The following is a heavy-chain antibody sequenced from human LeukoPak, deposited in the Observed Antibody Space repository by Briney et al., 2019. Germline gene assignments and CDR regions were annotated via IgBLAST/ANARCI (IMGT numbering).Heavy chain of an antibody. D-gene: IGHD2-2*01. Sequence: GWSLRLSCAASGFTFSSYAMSWVRQAPGKGLEWVSAISGSGGSTYYADSVKGRFTISRDNFKNTLYLQMNSLRAEDTAVYYCAKDRPAAMLGDNWFDPWGQGTLVTVSS. J-gene: IGHJ5*02. CDR1: GFTFSSYA. CDR2: ISGSGGST. V-gene: IGHV3-23*01. CDR3: AKDRPAAMLGDNWFDP.